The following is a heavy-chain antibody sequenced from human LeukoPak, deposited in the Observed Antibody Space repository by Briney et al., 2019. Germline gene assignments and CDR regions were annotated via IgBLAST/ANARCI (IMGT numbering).Heavy chain of an antibody. CDR1: GFTFSSYG. V-gene: IGHV3-30*03. Sequence: TGGSLRLSCAASGFTFSSYGMHWVRQAPGKGLEWVAVISYDGSNKYYADSVKGRFTISRDNSKNTLYLQMNSLRAEDTAVYYCARDGYNPLYYFDYWGQGTLVTVSS. CDR2: ISYDGSNK. J-gene: IGHJ4*02. D-gene: IGHD5-24*01. CDR3: ARDGYNPLYYFDY.